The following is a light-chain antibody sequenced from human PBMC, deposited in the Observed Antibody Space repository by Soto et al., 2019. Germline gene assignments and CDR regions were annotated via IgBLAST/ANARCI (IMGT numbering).Light chain of an antibody. V-gene: IGLV1-44*01. J-gene: IGLJ2*01. Sequence: QSVLPQPHSASGTPGQRVTISCSGSSSNIGSNTVNWYQQVPGTAPKLLIYSNNQRPSGVPDRFSGSNSGTSASLAISGLQSEDEDDYYCAAWDAPLTGLFGGGTKLTVL. CDR3: AAWDAPLTGL. CDR2: SNN. CDR1: SSNIGSNT.